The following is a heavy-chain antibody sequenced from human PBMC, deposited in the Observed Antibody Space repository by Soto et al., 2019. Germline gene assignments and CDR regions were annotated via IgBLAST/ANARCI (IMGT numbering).Heavy chain of an antibody. D-gene: IGHD5-12*01. Sequence: SETLSLTCTVAGGSITRRNHYWGWVRQPPGKGLEWVASIHHTGSTYYNPSLRARIRMSIDTSKNRFSLSPTSVTATDTATYFCSTYSYDDHNSGYHDFLGQGTLVTVSS. CDR3: STYSYDDHNSGYHDF. CDR2: IHHTGST. J-gene: IGHJ4*02. CDR1: GGSITRRNHY. V-gene: IGHV4-39*01.